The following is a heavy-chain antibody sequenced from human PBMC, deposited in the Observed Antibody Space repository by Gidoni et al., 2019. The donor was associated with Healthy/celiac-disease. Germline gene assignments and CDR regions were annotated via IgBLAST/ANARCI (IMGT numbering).Heavy chain of an antibody. V-gene: IGHV4-4*02. J-gene: IGHJ3*02. CDR1: GGSISISNG. CDR2: IYQSGST. CDR3: ARGDVWGSYRPNAFDI. Sequence: QVQLPESGPGLVKPSGTLSLTCAASGGSISISNGWSWVRQPPGKGLEWIGQIYQSGSTNYNPSRKCRVTISVDKSKTQFSLNLSSVTAADTAVYDCARGDVWGSYRPNAFDIWGQGTMVTVSS. D-gene: IGHD3-16*02.